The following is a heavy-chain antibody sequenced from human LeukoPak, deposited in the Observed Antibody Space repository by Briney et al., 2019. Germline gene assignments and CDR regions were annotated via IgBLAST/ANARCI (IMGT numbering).Heavy chain of an antibody. CDR1: GYTFSGYY. V-gene: IGHV1-2*06. D-gene: IGHD6-19*01. CDR2: INPKNGYT. Sequence: GASVNVSCKASGYTFSGYYMHWVRQAPGQGLEWMGRINPKNGYTNYAQNFQGRVTMTRDTSISTAYMELSRLRSDDTAVYYCARSPEQWLVPAFDIWGQGTMVTVSS. CDR3: ARSPEQWLVPAFDI. J-gene: IGHJ3*02.